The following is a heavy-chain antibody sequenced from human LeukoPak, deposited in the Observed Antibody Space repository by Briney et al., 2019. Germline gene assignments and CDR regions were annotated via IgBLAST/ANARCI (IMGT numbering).Heavy chain of an antibody. V-gene: IGHV3-48*03. CDR3: ARENSGTAGDAFDI. Sequence: GESLRLSCAASGFRFSGYEMNWVRQAPGKGLEWVSYISGGSTVYYADSVKGRFTISRDNAKNSLYLQMSSLRLDDTAVYYCARENSGTAGDAFDIWGPGTMVTVSS. CDR2: ISGGSTV. CDR1: GFRFSGYE. D-gene: IGHD1-26*01. J-gene: IGHJ3*02.